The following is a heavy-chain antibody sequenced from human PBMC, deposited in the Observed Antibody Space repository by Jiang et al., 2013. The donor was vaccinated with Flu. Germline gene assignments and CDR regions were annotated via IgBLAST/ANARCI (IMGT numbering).Heavy chain of an antibody. J-gene: IGHJ4*02. CDR2: ISYDGGNK. CDR3: AKTLSEINSDY. CDR1: GFTFSNYG. V-gene: IGHV3-30*18. D-gene: IGHD2/OR15-2a*01. Sequence: QLLESGGGVVQPGRSLRLSCAASGFTFSNYGMHWVRQAPGKGLEWVALISYDGGNKYYADSVKGRFTISRDNSKSTLYLQMSSLRAEDTAVYYCAKTLSEINSDYWGQGTLVTVSS.